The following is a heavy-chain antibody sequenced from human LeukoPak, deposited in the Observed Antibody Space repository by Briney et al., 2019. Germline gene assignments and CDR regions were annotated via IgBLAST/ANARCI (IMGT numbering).Heavy chain of an antibody. J-gene: IGHJ1*01. CDR1: GFTFRSYA. V-gene: IGHV3-48*03. CDR3: ARGGYYDSSGYYYVGYFHH. Sequence: GGSLRLSCAASGFTFRSYAMHWVRQAPGKGLEWVSYISFSGSTIYYADSVKGRFTISRDNAKNSLYVQMNSLRAEDTAVYYCARGGYYDSSGYYYVGYFHHWGQGTLVTVSS. CDR2: ISFSGSTI. D-gene: IGHD3-22*01.